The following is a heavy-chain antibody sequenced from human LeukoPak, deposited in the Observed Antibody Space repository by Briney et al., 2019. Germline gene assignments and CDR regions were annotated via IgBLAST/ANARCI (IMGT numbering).Heavy chain of an antibody. Sequence: GGSLRLSCAASGFTFSSYAMHWVRQAPGKGLEWVAVISYDGSNKYYADSVKGRFTISRDNSKNTLYLQMNSLRAEDTAVYYCARDIIYYGSGSYMDVWGEGTTVTVSS. CDR3: ARDIIYYGSGSYMDV. V-gene: IGHV3-30*04. CDR2: ISYDGSNK. CDR1: GFTFSSYA. J-gene: IGHJ6*04. D-gene: IGHD3-10*01.